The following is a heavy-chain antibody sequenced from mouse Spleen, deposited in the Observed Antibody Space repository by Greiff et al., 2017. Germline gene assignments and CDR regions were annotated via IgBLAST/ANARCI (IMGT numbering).Heavy chain of an antibody. V-gene: IGHV3-5*01. D-gene: IGHD2-14*01. CDR3: ARESYYREGYYFDY. J-gene: IGHJ2*01. CDR2: IYYSGTI. CDR1: GISITTGNYR. Sequence: EVQGVESGPGLVKPSQTVFLTCTVTGISITTGNYRWSWIRQFPGNKLEWIGYIYYSGTITYNPSLTSRTTITRDTPKNQFFLEMNSLTAEDTATYYCARESYYREGYYFDYWGQGTTLTVSS.